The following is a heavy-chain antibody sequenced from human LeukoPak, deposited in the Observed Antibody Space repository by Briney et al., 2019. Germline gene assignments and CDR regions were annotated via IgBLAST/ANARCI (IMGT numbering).Heavy chain of an antibody. J-gene: IGHJ4*02. CDR2: ISVSGDST. CDR3: AKEVTMIVVLTAHDY. CDR1: GFTFNMYW. D-gene: IGHD3-22*01. V-gene: IGHV3-23*01. Sequence: GGSLRLSCAGSGFTFNMYWMSWVRQAPGKGLEWVSSISVSGDSTYYADSVKGRFTISRDNSKNTLYLQMNSLRAEDTAVYHCAKEVTMIVVLTAHDYWGQGTLVAVSS.